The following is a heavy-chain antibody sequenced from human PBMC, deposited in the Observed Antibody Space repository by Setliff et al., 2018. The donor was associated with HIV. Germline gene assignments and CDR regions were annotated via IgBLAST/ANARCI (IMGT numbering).Heavy chain of an antibody. J-gene: IGHJ4*02. D-gene: IGHD1-7*01. Sequence: GESLKISCKGSGYSFTNYWIGWVRQMPGKGLEWMGIIYPGDSDTRYSPSFQGQVTFSADKSINTVFLHWSSLKASDSAMYYCARHFGKVTNYVPDYWGQGTLVTVSS. CDR2: IYPGDSDT. CDR1: GYSFTNYW. V-gene: IGHV5-51*01. CDR3: ARHFGKVTNYVPDY.